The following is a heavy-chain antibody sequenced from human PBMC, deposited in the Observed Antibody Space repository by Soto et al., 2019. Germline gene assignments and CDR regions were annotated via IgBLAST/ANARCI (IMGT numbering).Heavy chain of an antibody. V-gene: IGHV1-69*01. Sequence: QVQLVQSGAEVKKPGSSVKVSCKASGGTFSSYAISWVRQAPGQGLDWMGGIIPIFGTANYAQKFQGSVTLTADESTRTAYMELSSLRSEDTAVYYCARGGPDCSGGSCYLSGMDVWGQGTTVTVSS. CDR1: GGTFSSYA. CDR3: ARGGPDCSGGSCYLSGMDV. J-gene: IGHJ6*02. D-gene: IGHD2-15*01. CDR2: IIPIFGTA.